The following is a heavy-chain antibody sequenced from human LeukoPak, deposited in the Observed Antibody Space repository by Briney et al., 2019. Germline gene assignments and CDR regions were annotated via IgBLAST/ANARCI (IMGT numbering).Heavy chain of an antibody. CDR1: GYSSTSYW. D-gene: IGHD3-22*01. Sequence: PGESLKISCKGSGYSSTSYWISWVRQMPGKGLEWMGRIDPSDSYTNYSPSFQGHVTISADKSISTAYLQWSSLKASDTAMYYCARSPANPDYYDSSGYCDYWGQGTLVTVSS. CDR2: IDPSDSYT. CDR3: ARSPANPDYYDSSGYCDY. J-gene: IGHJ4*02. V-gene: IGHV5-10-1*01.